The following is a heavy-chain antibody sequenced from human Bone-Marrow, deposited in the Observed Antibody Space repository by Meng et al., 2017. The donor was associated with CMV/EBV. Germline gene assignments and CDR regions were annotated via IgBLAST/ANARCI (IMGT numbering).Heavy chain of an antibody. V-gene: IGHV3-74*01. D-gene: IGHD4-17*01. CDR2: LNGDGSYT. CDR1: VFSFSRYV. CDR3: ARDDYGINSLDY. J-gene: IGHJ4*02. Sequence: HLGARCGGFILTAGSSSLLCEASVFSFSRYVMLGVRQAPGKGLVWVSRLNGDGSYTSYADSVKGRFTISRDNAKKTLYLQMNSLRAEDTAVYYCARDDYGINSLDYWGQGTLVTVSS.